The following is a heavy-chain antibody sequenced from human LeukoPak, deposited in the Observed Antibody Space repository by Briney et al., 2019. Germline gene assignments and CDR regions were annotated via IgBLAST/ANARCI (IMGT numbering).Heavy chain of an antibody. CDR2: TYYKSKWYN. CDR3: ARDLHGSRGEFDY. J-gene: IGHJ4*02. D-gene: IGHD3-10*01. Sequence: SQTPSLTCDISGDSVSSNSVIWNWIRQSPSRGLEWLGRTYYKSKWYNDYATSVQSRITINSDTSRNQFSLQLNSVTPEDTAVYYCARDLHGSRGEFDYWGQGTLVTVSS. V-gene: IGHV6-1*01. CDR1: GDSVSSNSVI.